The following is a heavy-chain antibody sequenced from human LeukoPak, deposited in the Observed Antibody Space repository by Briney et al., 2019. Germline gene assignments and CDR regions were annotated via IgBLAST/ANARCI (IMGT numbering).Heavy chain of an antibody. J-gene: IGHJ5*02. D-gene: IGHD3-22*01. CDR3: AKDQDSSGYYSNWFDP. V-gene: IGHV3-23*01. CDR2: ISGNGGST. Sequence: PGGSLRLSCAASGFTFSSYAMSWVRQAPGKGLEWVSAISGNGGSTYYADSVKGRFTISRDNSKNTLYLQMNSLRAEDTAVYYCAKDQDSSGYYSNWFDPWGQGTLVTVSS. CDR1: GFTFSSYA.